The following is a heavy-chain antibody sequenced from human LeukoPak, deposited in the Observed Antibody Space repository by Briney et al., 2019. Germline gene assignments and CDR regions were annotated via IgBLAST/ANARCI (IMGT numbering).Heavy chain of an antibody. CDR1: GGSISSSNW. CDR3: ARVKVEPTAGRQYYYYYMDV. CDR2: IYHSGST. D-gene: IGHD5-24*01. Sequence: SGTLSLTCAVSGGSISSSNWWSWVRQPPGKGLEWIGEIYHSGSTNYNPSLKSRVTISVDKSKNQFSLKLSSVTAADTAVYYCARVKVEPTAGRQYYYYYMDVWGKGTTVTVSS. V-gene: IGHV4-4*02. J-gene: IGHJ6*03.